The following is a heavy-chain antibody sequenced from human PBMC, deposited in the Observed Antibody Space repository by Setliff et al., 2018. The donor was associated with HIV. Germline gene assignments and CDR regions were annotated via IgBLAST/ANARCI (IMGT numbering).Heavy chain of an antibody. Sequence: ASVKVSCKASGYSFPNYAIHWVRLAPGQRLEWMGWIKPASGDTQYSQKFQGRVTITRDTSASKVYMEVSRLKSEDTAVYFCGRNGCSGDSYFCDLDSWGQGTLVTVSS. V-gene: IGHV1-3*01. J-gene: IGHJ4*02. CDR1: GYSFPNYA. CDR3: GRNGCSGDSYFCDLDS. D-gene: IGHD2-21*02. CDR2: IKPASGDT.